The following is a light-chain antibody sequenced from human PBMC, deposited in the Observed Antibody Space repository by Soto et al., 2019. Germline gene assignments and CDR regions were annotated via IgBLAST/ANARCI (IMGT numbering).Light chain of an antibody. CDR2: EVS. Sequence: QSALTQPASVSGSPGQSITISCTGTSSDVGDYNFVSWYQQLPGRAPKLMIYEVSHRPSGVSNRFSGSKSGNTASLTISGLLAEDEAHYYCSSHTSSSTWVFGGGTKLTVL. J-gene: IGLJ3*02. V-gene: IGLV2-14*03. CDR1: SSDVGDYNF. CDR3: SSHTSSSTWV.